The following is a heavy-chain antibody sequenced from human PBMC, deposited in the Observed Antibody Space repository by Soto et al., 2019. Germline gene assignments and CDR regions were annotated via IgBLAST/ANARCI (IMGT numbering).Heavy chain of an antibody. D-gene: IGHD3-3*01. CDR3: ASSLSVTIFGVVIIPINYYYYGMDV. J-gene: IGHJ6*02. V-gene: IGHV1-2*02. CDR1: GYTFTGYY. Sequence: ASVKVSCKASGYTFTGYYMHWVRQAPGQGLEWMGWINPNSGGTNYAQKFQGRVTMTRDTSISTAYMELSRLRSDDTAVYYCASSLSVTIFGVVIIPINYYYYGMDVWGQGTTVTVSS. CDR2: INPNSGGT.